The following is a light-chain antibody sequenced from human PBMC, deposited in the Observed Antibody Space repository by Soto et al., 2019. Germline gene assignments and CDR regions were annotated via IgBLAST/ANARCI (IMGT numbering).Light chain of an antibody. CDR2: GSS. V-gene: IGKV3-20*01. CDR1: QSIINNY. CDR3: HQYGSTPPYT. J-gene: IGKJ2*01. Sequence: EVGLTQSPGTLSLSPGERATLSCRASQSIINNYLAWYQQRPGQAPRLLIYGSSDRATGIPGRFSGSGSGTDFTLTISRLEPEDFAVYYCHQYGSTPPYTLGQGTKVEI.